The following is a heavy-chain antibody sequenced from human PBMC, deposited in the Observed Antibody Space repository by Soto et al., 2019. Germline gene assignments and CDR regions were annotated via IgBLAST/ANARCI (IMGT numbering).Heavy chain of an antibody. CDR3: ARLSGIAAAGFDY. CDR2: IYYSGST. V-gene: IGHV4-59*08. CDR1: GGSISSYY. Sequence: SETLSLTCTVSGGSISSYYWSWIRQPPGKGLEWIGYIYYSGSTNYNPSLKSRVTISVDTSKNQFSLKLSSVTAADTAVYYCARLSGIAAAGFDYWGQGTLVTVSS. J-gene: IGHJ4*02. D-gene: IGHD6-13*01.